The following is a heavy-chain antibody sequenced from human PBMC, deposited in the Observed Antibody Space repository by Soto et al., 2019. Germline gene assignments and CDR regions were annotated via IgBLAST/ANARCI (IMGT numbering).Heavy chain of an antibody. J-gene: IGHJ4*02. CDR1: GYTFTSQW. CDR2: IFPGDSDT. D-gene: IGHD5-12*01. Sequence: GESLKISCKASGYTFTSQWIGWVRQKPGIGLEWMGLIFPGDSDTRYSPSFQGQVTISADKSISTAFLQWSSLEASDTAMYYCARLVDGYPGYWGQGTLVPVSS. V-gene: IGHV5-51*01. CDR3: ARLVDGYPGY.